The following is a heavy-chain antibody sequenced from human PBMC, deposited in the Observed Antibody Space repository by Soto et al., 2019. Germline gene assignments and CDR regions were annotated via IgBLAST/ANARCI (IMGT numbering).Heavy chain of an antibody. J-gene: IGHJ5*02. CDR2: ISAYNGNT. V-gene: IGHV1-18*01. CDR3: ARSSYPSWFDP. Sequence: ASVKVSCKAAGYTFTSDVISRVRQAPGQGLEWMGWISAYNGNTNYAQKLQGRVTMTTDTSTSTAYMELRSLRSDDTAVYYCARSSYPSWFDPWGQGTLVTVSS. CDR1: GYTFTSDV.